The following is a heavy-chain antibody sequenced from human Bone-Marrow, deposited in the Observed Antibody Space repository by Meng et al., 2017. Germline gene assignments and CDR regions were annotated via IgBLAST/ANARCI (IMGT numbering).Heavy chain of an antibody. Sequence: QVQLQESGPGRVKPSQTLSLTCTVSGGSISSNDYYWSWFRQSPGKGLEWIGYIYYSGSTYYNPSLRSRVTISVDTSKNQFSLILTSVTAADTAVYFCARVETATTNPYFDYWGQGTLVTVSS. D-gene: IGHD5-24*01. CDR2: IYYSGST. V-gene: IGHV4-30-4*01. CDR3: ARVETATTNPYFDY. J-gene: IGHJ4*02. CDR1: GGSISSNDYY.